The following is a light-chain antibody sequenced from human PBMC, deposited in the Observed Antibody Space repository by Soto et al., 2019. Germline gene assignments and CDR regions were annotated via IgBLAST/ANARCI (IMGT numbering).Light chain of an antibody. Sequence: DIQVTQSPSSLSASLGDRVTITCRANQAIGVYLAWFQQQPGKVPKLLIYAASALQAGVPSRFSGSGSGTDLTLTISRLQHEDIATYYCQKYNSAPLTFGGGTKVEI. J-gene: IGKJ4*01. CDR2: AAS. CDR1: QAIGVY. CDR3: QKYNSAPLT. V-gene: IGKV1-27*01.